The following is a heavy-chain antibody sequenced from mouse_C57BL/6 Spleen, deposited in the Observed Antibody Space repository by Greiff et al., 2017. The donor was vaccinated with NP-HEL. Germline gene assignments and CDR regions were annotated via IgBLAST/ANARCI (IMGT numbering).Heavy chain of an antibody. Sequence: EVKVVESGGGLVQSGRSLRLSCATSGFTFSDFYMEWVRQAPGKGLEWIAASRNKANDYTTEYSASVKGRFIVSRDTSQSILYLQMNALRAEDTAIYYCARDEGDSWFAYWGQGTLVTVSA. J-gene: IGHJ3*01. CDR3: ARDEGDSWFAY. D-gene: IGHD3-3*01. CDR2: SRNKANDYTT. V-gene: IGHV7-1*01. CDR1: GFTFSDFY.